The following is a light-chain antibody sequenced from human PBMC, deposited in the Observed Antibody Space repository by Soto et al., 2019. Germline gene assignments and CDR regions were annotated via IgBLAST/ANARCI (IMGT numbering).Light chain of an antibody. Sequence: EIVMTQSPATLSVSPGERATLSCRSSQGVRTHLAWDQQNPGQAPRLLIYDASYRATGIPARFSGSGSGTDFTLTISSLEPEDFAVYYCQQRSSSITFGQGTRLEIK. J-gene: IGKJ5*01. CDR2: DAS. CDR1: QGVRTH. V-gene: IGKV3-11*01. CDR3: QQRSSSIT.